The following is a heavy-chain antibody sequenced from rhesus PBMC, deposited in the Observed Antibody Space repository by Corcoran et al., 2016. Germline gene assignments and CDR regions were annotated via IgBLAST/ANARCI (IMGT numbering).Heavy chain of an antibody. J-gene: IGHJ4*01. V-gene: IGHV4S14*01. CDR3: ARDLNGDY. D-gene: IGHD2-27*01. CDR2: IYGSGGSN. CDR1: GYSIRSNS. Sequence: QVQLQESGPGLLKPSETLSLTCAVSGYSIRSNSWNWIRQPPGKGLEWIGSIYGSGGSNYLNPSLKSRVTLSVDTSKNHFSLKLSSVTAADTAVYYCARDLNGDYWGQGVLVTVSS.